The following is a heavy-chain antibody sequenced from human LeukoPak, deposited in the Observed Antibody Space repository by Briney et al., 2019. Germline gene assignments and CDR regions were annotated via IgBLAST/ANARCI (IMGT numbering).Heavy chain of an antibody. Sequence: GGSLRLSCAASGFTFSSYGMHWVRQAPGKGLEWVSSITSSSSYIYYADSVKGRFTISRDNSKNTLYLQMNSLRAEDTAVYYCAKGQEMATIWDAFDIWGQGTMVTVSS. J-gene: IGHJ3*02. CDR1: GFTFSSYG. CDR2: ITSSSSYI. CDR3: AKGQEMATIWDAFDI. D-gene: IGHD5-24*01. V-gene: IGHV3-21*01.